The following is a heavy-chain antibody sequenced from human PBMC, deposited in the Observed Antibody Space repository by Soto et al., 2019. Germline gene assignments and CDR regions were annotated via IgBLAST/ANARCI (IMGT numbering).Heavy chain of an antibody. D-gene: IGHD2-2*01. J-gene: IGHJ4*02. Sequence: GGSLRLSCAASGFTFSSYAMHWVRQAPGKGLEWVAVISYDGSNKYYADSVKGRFTISRDNSKNTLYLQMNSLRAEDTAVYYCARDGLSYCSSTSCYGGFSGYWGQGTLVTVSS. CDR3: ARDGLSYCSSTSCYGGFSGY. V-gene: IGHV3-30-3*01. CDR2: ISYDGSNK. CDR1: GFTFSSYA.